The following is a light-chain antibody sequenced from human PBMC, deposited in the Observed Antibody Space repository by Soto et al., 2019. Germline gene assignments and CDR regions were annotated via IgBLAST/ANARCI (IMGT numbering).Light chain of an antibody. CDR3: QQYYSYPGS. CDR2: AAS. Sequence: ALRMTQSPSPLSASTGDRVSITCRARQGISSYLAWYQQKPGKAPKLLIYAASTLQSGVPSRFRGSGSGTDFTLTISCLQSEDFATYYCQQYYSYPGSFGQGNKLEIK. V-gene: IGKV1-8*01. J-gene: IGKJ2*01. CDR1: QGISSY.